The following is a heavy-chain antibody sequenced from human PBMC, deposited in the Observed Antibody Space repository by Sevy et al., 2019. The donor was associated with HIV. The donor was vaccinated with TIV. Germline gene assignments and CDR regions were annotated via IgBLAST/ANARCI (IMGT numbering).Heavy chain of an antibody. J-gene: IGHJ4*02. Sequence: GGSLRLSCAASGFTFNKFAMSLVRQAPGKGLEWVSAISRKSLGTYYADPVKGRFSISRDDSKNMLYLQMSSLRGDDTAVYYCAKEGNNSPDKFDSWGQGTLVTVSS. CDR1: GFTFNKFA. D-gene: IGHD1-1*01. V-gene: IGHV3-23*01. CDR3: AKEGNNSPDKFDS. CDR2: ISRKSLGT.